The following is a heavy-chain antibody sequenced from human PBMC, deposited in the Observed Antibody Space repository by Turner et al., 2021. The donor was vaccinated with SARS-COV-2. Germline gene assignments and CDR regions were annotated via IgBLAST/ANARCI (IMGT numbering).Heavy chain of an antibody. D-gene: IGHD6-13*01. Sequence: LQESGPGLVKPSETLSLTCTVSGGSISSYYWSWIRQPAGKGLEWIGRIYTSGSTNYNPSLKSRLTMSVDTSKNQFSLKLSSVTAADTAVYYCARERLDSSSWFLFYRTWFDPWGQGTLVTVSS. J-gene: IGHJ5*02. CDR3: ARERLDSSSWFLFYRTWFDP. CDR2: IYTSGST. V-gene: IGHV4-4*07. CDR1: GGSISSYY.